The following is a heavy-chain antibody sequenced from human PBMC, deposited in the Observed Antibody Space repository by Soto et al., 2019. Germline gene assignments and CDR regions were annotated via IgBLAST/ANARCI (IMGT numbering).Heavy chain of an antibody. CDR1: GGSISSGGYS. V-gene: IGHV4-30-2*01. J-gene: IGHJ4*02. D-gene: IGHD6-19*01. Sequence: HLQLQESGSGLVKPSQTLSLTCAVSGGSISSGGYSWSCIRQPPGKGLEWIGYIYHSGSTYYNPSIKSRVTISVDRSKNPVSLKLSSVTAADTAVYYCARGQWLVPYDYWGQGTLVTVSS. CDR2: IYHSGST. CDR3: ARGQWLVPYDY.